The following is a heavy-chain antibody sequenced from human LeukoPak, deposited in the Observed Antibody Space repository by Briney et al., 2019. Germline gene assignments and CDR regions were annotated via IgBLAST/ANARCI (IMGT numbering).Heavy chain of an antibody. CDR3: ARRKSYGRIDAFDI. Sequence: GGSLRLSCAASGFTFSSYSMNWVRQAPGKGLEWVSSISSSSSYIYYADSAKGRFTISRDNAKNSLYLQMNSLRAEDTAVYYCARRKSYGRIDAFDIWGQGTMVTVSS. J-gene: IGHJ3*02. CDR2: ISSSSSYI. CDR1: GFTFSSYS. D-gene: IGHD5-18*01. V-gene: IGHV3-21*01.